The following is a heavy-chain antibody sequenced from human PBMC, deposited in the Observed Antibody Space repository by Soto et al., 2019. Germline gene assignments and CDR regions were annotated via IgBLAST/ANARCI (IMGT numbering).Heavy chain of an antibody. CDR3: ARDGDGRMTTNPYYYNGMDV. Sequence: QVQLQESGPGLVEASENLSLTCTVSGGSLGSYYWSWIRQPPGQGLEWIGDVFYTGRANYNASLKSRVSISLATYTYQFSLKLRSVTAADTAVYYCARDGDGRMTTNPYYYNGMDVWGPGTTVTVSS. CDR2: VFYTGRA. J-gene: IGHJ6*02. CDR1: GGSLGSYY. V-gene: IGHV4-59*01. D-gene: IGHD4-4*01.